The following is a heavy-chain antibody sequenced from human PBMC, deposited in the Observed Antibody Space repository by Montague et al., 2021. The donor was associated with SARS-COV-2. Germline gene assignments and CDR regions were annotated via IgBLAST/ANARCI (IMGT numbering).Heavy chain of an antibody. Sequence: SETLSLTCTVAGGSISSDYYWAWIRQPPGKGLEWIGSKSYSGTTYHNPSLKSRAAISVSTSPNEFSLELSSVTAADTAVYYCARVLKHGDGRNCYSFFDHWGQGTLVTVSS. CDR1: GGSISSDYY. J-gene: IGHJ4*02. CDR3: ARVLKHGDGRNCYSFFDH. D-gene: IGHD2-21*02. CDR2: KSYSGTT. V-gene: IGHV4-38-2*02.